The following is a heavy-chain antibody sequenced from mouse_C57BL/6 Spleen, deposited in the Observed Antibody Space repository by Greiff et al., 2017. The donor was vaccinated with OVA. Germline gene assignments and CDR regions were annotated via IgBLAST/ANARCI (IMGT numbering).Heavy chain of an antibody. J-gene: IGHJ1*03. CDR1: GFTFSRYA. Sequence: EVHLVESGGGLVKPGGSLKLSCAASGFTFSRYALSWVRQTPETRLEWVATISDGGSYTYSPDNVKGRFTISRDKAKNNLYLKMSHLKSEDTAMYYCARETIYDGYYVWYFDVWGTGTTVTVSS. D-gene: IGHD2-3*01. CDR3: ARETIYDGYYVWYFDV. CDR2: ISDGGSYT. V-gene: IGHV5-4*01.